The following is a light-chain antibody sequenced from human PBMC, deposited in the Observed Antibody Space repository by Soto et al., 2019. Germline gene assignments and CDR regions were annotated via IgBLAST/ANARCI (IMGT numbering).Light chain of an antibody. CDR1: QSISNS. CDR2: GAS. V-gene: IGKV3-15*01. CDR3: QQYNNWPPRT. Sequence: EIVMTQSPASLSVSPGETATLSCRASQSISNSLAWYQQKPGQAPSLLIYGASSRATGIPARFSVSGSGTEFTLTISSLQSEDSALYYWQQYNNWPPRTFGQGTKLEIK. J-gene: IGKJ2*01.